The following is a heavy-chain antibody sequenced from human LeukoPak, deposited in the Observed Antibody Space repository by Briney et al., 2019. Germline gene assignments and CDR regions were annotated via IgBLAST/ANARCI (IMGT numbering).Heavy chain of an antibody. V-gene: IGHV1-69*04. CDR2: IIPILGIA. J-gene: IGHJ3*02. CDR1: GGTFSSYA. Sequence: ASVKVSCKASGGTFSSYAISWVRQAPGQGLEWMGRIIPILGIANYAQKFQGRVTITADKSTSTAYMELSSLRSEGTAVYYCARGAVAADAFDIWGQGTMVTVSS. D-gene: IGHD6-19*01. CDR3: ARGAVAADAFDI.